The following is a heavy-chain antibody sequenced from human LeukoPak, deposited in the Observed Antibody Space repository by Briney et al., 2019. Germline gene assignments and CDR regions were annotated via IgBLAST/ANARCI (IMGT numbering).Heavy chain of an antibody. Sequence: SETLSLTCSVSGGSLSGDYWNWIRHSPGKNLEWIGYIFYKGTTNYNPSLKSRVTISIDTPKNQFSLTLTSVNNVDTAIYYCARGRSATRWALPHLDRWGQGTLVTVSS. CDR2: IFYKGTT. V-gene: IGHV4-59*01. CDR1: GGSLSGDY. CDR3: ARGRSATRWALPHLDR. D-gene: IGHD5-24*01. J-gene: IGHJ4*02.